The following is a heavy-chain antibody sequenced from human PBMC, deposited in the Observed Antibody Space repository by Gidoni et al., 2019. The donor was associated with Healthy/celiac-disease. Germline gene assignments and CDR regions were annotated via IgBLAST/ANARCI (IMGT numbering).Heavy chain of an antibody. J-gene: IGHJ4*02. CDR1: GGSISSSSYY. V-gene: IGHV4-39*07. Sequence: QLQLQESGPGLVKPSETLSLTCTVSGGSISSSSYYWGWIRQPPGKGLEWIGSIYYSGSTYYNPSLKSRVTISVDTSKNQFSLKLSSVTAADTAVYYCARGVMRYDPYYFDYWGQGTLVTVSS. CDR3: ARGVMRYDPYYFDY. CDR2: IYYSGST. D-gene: IGHD1-20*01.